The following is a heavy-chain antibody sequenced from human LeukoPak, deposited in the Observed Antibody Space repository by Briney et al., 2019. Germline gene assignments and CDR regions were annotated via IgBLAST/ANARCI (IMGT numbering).Heavy chain of an antibody. CDR3: AKDYSSSF. J-gene: IGHJ4*02. CDR1: GFTFSSYG. CDR2: ISGSGDTT. V-gene: IGHV3-23*01. D-gene: IGHD6-19*01. Sequence: GGSLRLSCATSGFTFSSYGFHWVRQAPGKGLEWVAGISGSGDTTYYAESVKGRFTISRDNSKNMLYLQMRSLRAEDTAIYYCAKDYSSSFWGQGTLVTVSS.